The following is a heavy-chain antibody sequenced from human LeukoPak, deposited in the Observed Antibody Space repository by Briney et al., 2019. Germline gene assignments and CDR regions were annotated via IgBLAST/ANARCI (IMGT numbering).Heavy chain of an antibody. CDR3: ARGGHRRYYYTSGSAFDP. CDR1: GYTFTNYG. Sequence: GASVKVSCKASGYTFTNYGISWVRQAPGQGLEWMGCISAYNGNTHYAQNLQGRVTMTTDTSTSTAYMELKSLRSDDTAVYYCARGGHRRYYYTSGSAFDPWGQGTLVTVSS. D-gene: IGHD3-10*01. J-gene: IGHJ5*02. V-gene: IGHV1-18*01. CDR2: ISAYNGNT.